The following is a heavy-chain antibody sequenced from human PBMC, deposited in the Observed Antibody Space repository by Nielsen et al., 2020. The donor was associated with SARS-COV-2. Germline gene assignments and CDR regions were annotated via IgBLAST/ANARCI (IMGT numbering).Heavy chain of an antibody. CDR2: IYHSGST. J-gene: IGHJ4*02. CDR1: GGSISSSNW. Sequence: SETLSLTCAVSGGSISSSNWWSWVRPPPGKGLEWIGEIYHSGSTNYNPSLKSRVTMSEDTSKNQFSLKLSSVTATDTAVYYCARRPGHYFDSGGYFYSYYFDYWGQGILVTVSS. V-gene: IGHV4-4*02. CDR3: ARRPGHYFDSGGYFYSYYFDY. D-gene: IGHD3-22*01.